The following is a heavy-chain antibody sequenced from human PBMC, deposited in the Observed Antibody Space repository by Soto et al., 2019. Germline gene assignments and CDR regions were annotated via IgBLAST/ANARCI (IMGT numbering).Heavy chain of an antibody. CDR3: AGGDYQCLAAFVC. J-gene: IGHJ4*02. CDR2: FYYNSDT. V-gene: IGHV4-31*03. Sequence: SETLSLTCTVSGGPFPTGVYHWSWIRQEPGKGLEWLGYFYYNSDTSYNPSLRSRVTISANTSKTQFSLRLSSVTSAATPVYYSAGGDYQCLAAFVCWGQGMVVTVSS. D-gene: IGHD3-16*02. CDR1: GGPFPTGVYH.